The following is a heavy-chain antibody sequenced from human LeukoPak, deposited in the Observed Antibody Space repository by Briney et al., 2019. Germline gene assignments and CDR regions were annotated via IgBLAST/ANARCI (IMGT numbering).Heavy chain of an antibody. D-gene: IGHD6-19*01. J-gene: IGHJ4*02. CDR3: ARESSSLVAGIRAYYFDY. CDR2: ISSNGGST. CDR1: GFTFSSYA. V-gene: IGHV3-64*01. Sequence: GGSLRLSCAASGFTFSSYAMHWVRQASGKGLEYVSAISSNGGSTYYANSVKGRFTISRDNSKNTLYLQMGSLRAEDMAVYYCARESSSLVAGIRAYYFDYWGQGTLVTVSS.